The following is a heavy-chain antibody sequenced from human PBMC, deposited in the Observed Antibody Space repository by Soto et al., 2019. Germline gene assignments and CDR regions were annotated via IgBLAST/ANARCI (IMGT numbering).Heavy chain of an antibody. CDR3: AVVVVAATPTNAFDI. J-gene: IGHJ3*02. V-gene: IGHV1-69*01. CDR1: GGTFSSYA. CDR2: IIPIFGTA. D-gene: IGHD2-15*01. Sequence: QVQLVQSGAEVKKPGASVNVSCKASGGTFSSYAISWVRQAPGQGLEWMGGIIPIFGTANYAQKFQGRVTITADESTSTAYMELSSLRSEDTAVYYCAVVVVAATPTNAFDIWGQGTMVTVSS.